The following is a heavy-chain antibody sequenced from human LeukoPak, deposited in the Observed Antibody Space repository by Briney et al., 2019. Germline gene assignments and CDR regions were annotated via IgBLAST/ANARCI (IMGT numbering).Heavy chain of an antibody. CDR3: ARGRVSSSTWYSTYYYYFYMDV. CDR1: DDSITMYY. Sequence: SETLSLTCSVSDDSITMYYWTWLRQPPGKGLGWIGYVDHTGSTNFNPSLNGRVSISRDTTKNLYSLRLRSVTAADTAVYFCARGRVSSSTWYSTYYYYFYMDVWGKATTVTVSS. D-gene: IGHD1-1*01. CDR2: VDHTGST. J-gene: IGHJ6*03. V-gene: IGHV4-59*01.